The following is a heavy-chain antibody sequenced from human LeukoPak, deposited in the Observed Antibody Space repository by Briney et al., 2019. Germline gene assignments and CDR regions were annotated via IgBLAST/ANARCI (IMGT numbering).Heavy chain of an antibody. Sequence: GRSLRLSCAASGFTFSSYGMHWVRQAPGKGLEWVADIWYDGSTKYYADSVKGRFTISRDNSKNTLYLQMNSLRAEDTAVYYCARDHLRYFDLSLGPAGFDPWGQGTLVTVSS. D-gene: IGHD3-9*01. V-gene: IGHV3-33*01. CDR3: ARDHLRYFDLSLGPAGFDP. J-gene: IGHJ5*02. CDR2: IWYDGSTK. CDR1: GFTFSSYG.